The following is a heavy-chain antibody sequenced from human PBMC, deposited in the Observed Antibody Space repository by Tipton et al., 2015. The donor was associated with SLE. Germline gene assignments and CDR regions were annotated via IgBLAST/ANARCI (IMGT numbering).Heavy chain of an antibody. V-gene: IGHV4-34*01. CDR3: ARRRVSHAFDI. CDR1: RGAFSGYY. D-gene: IGHD6-13*01. J-gene: IGHJ3*02. CDR2: INHSGIT. Sequence: TLSLTCAVYRGAFSGYYWSWIRQPPGKGLEWIGEINHSGITNYNPSLQSRVTISVDTSKNQFSLKLSSVTAADTAVYYCARRRVSHAFDIWGQGTMVTVSS.